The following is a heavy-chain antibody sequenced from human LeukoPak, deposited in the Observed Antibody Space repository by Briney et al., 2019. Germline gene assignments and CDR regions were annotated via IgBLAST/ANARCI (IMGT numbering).Heavy chain of an antibody. Sequence: PSETLSLTCAVDGGSFSGYYWSWIRQPPGKGLEWIGEINHSGSTNYNPSLKSRVTISVDTSKNQFSLKLSSVTAADTAVYYCARRMAYYYDSSGYKDDYWGQGTLVTVSS. V-gene: IGHV4-34*01. CDR3: ARRMAYYYDSSGYKDDY. D-gene: IGHD3-22*01. CDR1: GGSFSGYY. CDR2: INHSGST. J-gene: IGHJ4*02.